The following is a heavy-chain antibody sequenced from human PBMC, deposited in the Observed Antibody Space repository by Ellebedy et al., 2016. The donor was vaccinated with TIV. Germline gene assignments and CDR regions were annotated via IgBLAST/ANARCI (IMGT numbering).Heavy chain of an antibody. CDR3: ARVSYSGYDRDY. CDR1: GFTFSSYW. D-gene: IGHD5-12*01. Sequence: GESLKISCAASGFTFSSYWMSWVRQAPGKGLEWVANIKQDGSEKYYVDSVKGRFTISRDNAKNSLYLQMNSLRAEDTAVNYCARVSYSGYDRDYWGQGTLVTVSS. J-gene: IGHJ4*02. CDR2: IKQDGSEK. V-gene: IGHV3-7*03.